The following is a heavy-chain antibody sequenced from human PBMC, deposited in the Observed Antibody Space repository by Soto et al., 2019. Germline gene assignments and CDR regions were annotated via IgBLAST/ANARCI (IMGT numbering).Heavy chain of an antibody. CDR3: ARLMYYDILTGYPDAFDI. CDR1: GGSISSSSYY. D-gene: IGHD3-9*01. Sequence: SETLSLTCTVSGGSISSSSYYWGWIRQPPGKGLEWIGSIYYSGSTYYNPSLKSRVTISVDTSKNQFSLKLSSVTAADTAVYYCARLMYYDILTGYPDAFDIWGQGTMVTVSS. J-gene: IGHJ3*02. V-gene: IGHV4-39*01. CDR2: IYYSGST.